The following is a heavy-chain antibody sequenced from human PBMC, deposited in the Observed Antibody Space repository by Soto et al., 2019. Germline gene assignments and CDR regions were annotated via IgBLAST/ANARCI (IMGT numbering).Heavy chain of an antibody. Sequence: QVQLVESGGGLVQPGGSLRLSCAASGFSFSDYYMSWVRQAPGEGLECISYISRSDNTAYYADSVKGRFTISRDNAKNSLYLQMNSLRAKDTAVYYCARGHEYFHPWGQGTLVTVSA. CDR1: GFSFSDYY. CDR2: ISRSDNTA. CDR3: ARGHEYFHP. J-gene: IGHJ1*01. V-gene: IGHV3-11*01.